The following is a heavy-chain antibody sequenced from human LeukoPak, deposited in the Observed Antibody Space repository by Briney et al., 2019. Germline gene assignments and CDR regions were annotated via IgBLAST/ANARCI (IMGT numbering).Heavy chain of an antibody. J-gene: IGHJ6*03. CDR3: ATTNMDGVNHYCYYYYMDV. D-gene: IGHD2-8*01. CDR1: GGTFSSYA. Sequence: SVKVSCKASGGTFSSYAISWVRQAPGQGLEWMGGSIPIFGTANYAQKFQGRVTITADKSTSTAYMELSSLRSEDTAVYYCATTNMDGVNHYCYYYYMDVWGKGTTVTVSS. V-gene: IGHV1-69*06. CDR2: SIPIFGTA.